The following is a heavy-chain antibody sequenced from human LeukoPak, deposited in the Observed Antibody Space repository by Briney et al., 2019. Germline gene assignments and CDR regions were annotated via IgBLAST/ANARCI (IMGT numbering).Heavy chain of an antibody. V-gene: IGHV3-23*01. D-gene: IGHD3-16*01. Sequence: PGGSLRLSCAASGFTFSSYAMSWVRQAPGKGLEWVSAISGSGGSTYYADSVKGRFTISRDNSKNTLYLQMNSLRAEDTAVYYCAKDLSRLGGSRSLPKYYYGMGVWGQGTTVTVSS. CDR3: AKDLSRLGGSRSLPKYYYGMGV. CDR1: GFTFSSYA. CDR2: ISGSGGST. J-gene: IGHJ6*02.